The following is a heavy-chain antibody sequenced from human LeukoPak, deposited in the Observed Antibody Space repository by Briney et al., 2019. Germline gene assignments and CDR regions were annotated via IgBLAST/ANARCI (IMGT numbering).Heavy chain of an antibody. CDR2: ISNNGGST. J-gene: IGHJ4*02. CDR3: ARDRADSYGSKYYFDY. CDR1: GFTFTNYG. Sequence: GGSLRLSCSASGFTFTNYGLHWVRQAPGKRPEHVSLISNNGGSTYYADSVKGRFTISRDNSKNTLYLQMNSLRAEDTAVYYCARDRADSYGSKYYFDYWGQGTLVTVSS. V-gene: IGHV3-64*04. D-gene: IGHD3-10*01.